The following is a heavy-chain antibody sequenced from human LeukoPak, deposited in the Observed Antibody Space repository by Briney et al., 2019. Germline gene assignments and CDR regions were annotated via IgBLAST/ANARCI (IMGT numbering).Heavy chain of an antibody. Sequence: GGSLRLSCAASGFTFSSYWMSWVRQAPGKGLEWVANIKQDGSEKYYVDSVKGRFTISRDNAKNSLYLQMNSLRAEDTAVYYCARVVYCGGDCYDYYYYMDVWGKGTTVTVSS. J-gene: IGHJ6*03. CDR3: ARVVYCGGDCYDYYYYMDV. V-gene: IGHV3-7*01. CDR1: GFTFSSYW. CDR2: IKQDGSEK. D-gene: IGHD2-21*02.